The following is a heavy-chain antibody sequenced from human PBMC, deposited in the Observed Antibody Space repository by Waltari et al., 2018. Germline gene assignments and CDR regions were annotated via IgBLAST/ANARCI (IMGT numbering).Heavy chain of an antibody. Sequence: QVQLQQWGAGLLKPSETLSLTCAVYGGSFSGYYWSWIRQPPGKGLEWIGEINHSGSTNYNPSLKSRVTISVDTSKNQFSLKLSSVTAADTAVYYCARGGSKPGVGAARVTYYYYMDVWGKGTTVTVSS. CDR1: GGSFSGYY. D-gene: IGHD1-26*01. CDR2: INHSGST. V-gene: IGHV4-34*01. J-gene: IGHJ6*03. CDR3: ARGGSKPGVGAARVTYYYYMDV.